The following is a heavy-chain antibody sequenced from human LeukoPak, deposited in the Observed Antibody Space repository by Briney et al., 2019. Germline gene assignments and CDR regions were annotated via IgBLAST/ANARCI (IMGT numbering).Heavy chain of an antibody. J-gene: IGHJ4*02. CDR2: IKQDGSEK. CDR1: GVTLSSDW. CDR3: ARIYCSTTDCYYDY. V-gene: IGHV3-7*01. D-gene: IGHD2-2*01. Sequence: GGTLRLSCAVSGVTLSSDWMSWGRQAPRKGQGWVSNIKQDGSEKYYAHPSRGRCPISRENAKNSLYLQMNSLRAEDTAVYYCARIYCSTTDCYYDYWGQGTLVTVSS.